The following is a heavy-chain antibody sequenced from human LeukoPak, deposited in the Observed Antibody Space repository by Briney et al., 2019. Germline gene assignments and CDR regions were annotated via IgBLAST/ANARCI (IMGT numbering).Heavy chain of an antibody. J-gene: IGHJ4*02. Sequence: SETLSLTCAVYGGPFSGYYWRWIGQPPGRELAWIGEINHSGSTNYNPSLKSRVTISVATSKTQFSLKLSSVTAADTAVYYCARGSFRVLRYFDWLSNFYYWGQGTLVTVSS. V-gene: IGHV4-34*01. CDR1: GGPFSGYY. D-gene: IGHD3-9*01. CDR2: INHSGST. CDR3: ARGSFRVLRYFDWLSNFYY.